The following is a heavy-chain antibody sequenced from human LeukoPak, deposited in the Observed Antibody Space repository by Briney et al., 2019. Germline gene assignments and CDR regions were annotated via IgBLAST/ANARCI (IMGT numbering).Heavy chain of an antibody. J-gene: IGHJ4*02. D-gene: IGHD1-7*01. CDR1: GFTFSSNG. Sequence: GGSLRLSCAASGFTFSSNGVSWVRQAPGRGLEWVSSISAAGDSTFYADSVKGRFSISRDNSKNTLYLQMNSLRVDDTAVYYCAKDWNSQFDYWGQGTLVTVSS. V-gene: IGHV3-23*01. CDR3: AKDWNSQFDY. CDR2: ISAAGDST.